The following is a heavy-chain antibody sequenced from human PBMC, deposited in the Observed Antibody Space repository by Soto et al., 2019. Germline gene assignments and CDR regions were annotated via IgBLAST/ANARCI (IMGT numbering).Heavy chain of an antibody. CDR2: IYYSGST. D-gene: IGHD2-15*01. CDR1: GGSISSYY. CDR3: ARHHRYCTGGSCYAIDS. J-gene: IGHJ4*02. V-gene: IGHV4-59*08. Sequence: SETLSLTCTVSGGSISSYYWSWIRQPPGKELEWIGYIYYSGSTNYNPSLKSRVTISLDTSKNQFSLNLSSVTAADTAVYYCARHHRYCTGGSCYAIDSWGQGTLVTVSS.